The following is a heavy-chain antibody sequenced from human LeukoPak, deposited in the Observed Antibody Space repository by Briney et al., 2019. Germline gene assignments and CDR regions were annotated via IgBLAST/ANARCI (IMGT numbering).Heavy chain of an antibody. V-gene: IGHV3-7*01. Sequence: GGSLRLSCAASGFTCSSYWMSWVRQAPGKGLEWVANIKKDGSEKHYVDSVKGRFTISRDNAKTSLYLQMNSLRAEDTAVYYCARDLSGVTGYTYGRGIDYWGQGTLVTVSS. CDR2: IKKDGSEK. CDR1: GFTCSSYW. J-gene: IGHJ4*02. CDR3: ARDLSGVTGYTYGRGIDY. D-gene: IGHD5-18*01.